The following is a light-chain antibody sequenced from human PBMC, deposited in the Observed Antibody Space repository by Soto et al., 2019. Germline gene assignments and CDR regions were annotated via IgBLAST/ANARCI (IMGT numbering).Light chain of an antibody. CDR1: SSNIGAGYD. V-gene: IGLV1-40*01. Sequence: QPVLTQPPSVSGAPGQRVTISCTGSSSNIGAGYDVHWYQQLPGTAPKLLIYGNSNRPSGVPDRFSGSKSGTSASLAITGLQAEDEADYYCKSYDSSLSVHVVFGGGTKLTV. J-gene: IGLJ2*01. CDR2: GNS. CDR3: KSYDSSLSVHVV.